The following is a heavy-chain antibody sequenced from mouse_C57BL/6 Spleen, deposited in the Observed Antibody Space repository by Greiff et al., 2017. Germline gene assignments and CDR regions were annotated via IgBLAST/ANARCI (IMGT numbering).Heavy chain of an antibody. CDR3: TRYGSSRYYFDY. Sequence: VQLQQSGAELVRPGASVKLSCTASGFNIKDDYMHWVKQRPEQGLEWIGWIDPENGDTEYASKFQGKATITADTSSNTAYLQLSSLTSEDTAVYYCTRYGSSRYYFDYWGQGTTLTVSS. CDR1: GFNIKDDY. CDR2: IDPENGDT. V-gene: IGHV14-4*01. J-gene: IGHJ2*01. D-gene: IGHD1-1*01.